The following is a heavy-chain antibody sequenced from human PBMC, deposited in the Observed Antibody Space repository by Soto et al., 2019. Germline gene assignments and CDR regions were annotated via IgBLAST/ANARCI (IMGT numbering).Heavy chain of an antibody. D-gene: IGHD4-17*01. CDR1: GFTFSSYE. V-gene: IGHV3-48*03. CDR3: ARCSDYDWFDP. CDR2: ISSSGSTI. Sequence: GGSLRLSCAASGFTFSSYEMNWVRQAPGKGLEWVSYISSSGSTIYYADSVKGRFTISRDNAKNSLYLQMNSLRAEDTAVYYCARCSDYDWFDPWGQGTLVTVSP. J-gene: IGHJ5*02.